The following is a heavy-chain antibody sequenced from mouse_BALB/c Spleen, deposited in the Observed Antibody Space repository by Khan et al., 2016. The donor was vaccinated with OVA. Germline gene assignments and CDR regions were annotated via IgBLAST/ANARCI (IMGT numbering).Heavy chain of an antibody. D-gene: IGHD2-12*01. V-gene: IGHV3-8*02. CDR3: ARSTYRYAFVY. Sequence: VQLQQSGPSLVHPSQTLSLTCSVTGASITSGYWTWLRKFPGNKLEYMGYIIYTGYTYYNPSLKSRISITRHTSKNQYYLQLSSVTDEDTATYYCARSTYRYAFVYWGQGTLVTVSA. CDR1: GASITSGY. J-gene: IGHJ3*01. CDR2: IIYTGYT.